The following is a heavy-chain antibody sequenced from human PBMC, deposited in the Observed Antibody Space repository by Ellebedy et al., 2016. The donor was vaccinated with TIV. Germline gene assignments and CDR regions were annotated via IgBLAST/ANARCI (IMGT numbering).Heavy chain of an antibody. J-gene: IGHJ4*02. D-gene: IGHD1-1*01. V-gene: IGHV4-38-2*02. CDR2: MYHSGST. Sequence: GSLRLSCTVSGYSISSGYYWGWIRQPPGKGLEWIGSMYHSGSTYYNPSLKSRVTISVDTSKNQFSLKMSSVTAADTAMYYCARGGTSYSDYWGQGTLVTVSS. CDR3: ARGGTSYSDY. CDR1: GYSISSGYY.